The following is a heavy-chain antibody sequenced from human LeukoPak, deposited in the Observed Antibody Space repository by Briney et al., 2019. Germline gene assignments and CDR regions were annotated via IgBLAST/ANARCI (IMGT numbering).Heavy chain of an antibody. Sequence: PGGSLRLSCAASGFTFSSYWMHWVRQAPGKGLVWVSRTSSDGSSTDYADSVKGRFTISRDNAKNTLYLQMNSLRAEDTAVYYCASRIPYDSSSYWGQGTLVTVSS. CDR1: GFTFSSYW. CDR2: TSSDGSST. D-gene: IGHD3-22*01. CDR3: ASRIPYDSSSY. V-gene: IGHV3-74*01. J-gene: IGHJ4*02.